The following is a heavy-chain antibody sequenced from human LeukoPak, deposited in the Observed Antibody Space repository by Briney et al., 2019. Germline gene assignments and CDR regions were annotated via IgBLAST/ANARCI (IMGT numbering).Heavy chain of an antibody. V-gene: IGHV3-23*01. CDR3: ARDRPNYYGSDGHYYRRDGDY. J-gene: IGHJ4*02. CDR1: GFNFNIYA. CDR2: ITSRGGGA. Sequence: GGSLRLSCAASGFNFNIYAMSWVRQAPGKGLEWVSSITSRGGGAFYADSVKGRFTISRDNSKNTLYLQMNSLRADDTAIYYCARDRPNYYGSDGHYYRRDGDYWGQGTLVTVSS. D-gene: IGHD3-22*01.